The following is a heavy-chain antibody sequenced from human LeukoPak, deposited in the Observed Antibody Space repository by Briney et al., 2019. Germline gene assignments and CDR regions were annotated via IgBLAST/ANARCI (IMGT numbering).Heavy chain of an antibody. J-gene: IGHJ4*02. Sequence: SETLSLTCTVSGGSISSYYWGWIRQPPGKGLEWIGQISYTGNTYYNPSLKSRVTISVDTSKNQFSLNLSSVTAADTAIYYCAKNPHHDDDADEGFDYWGQGTLVTVSS. CDR3: AKNPHHDDDADEGFDY. V-gene: IGHV4-59*12. CDR2: ISYTGNT. CDR1: GGSISSYY. D-gene: IGHD3-16*01.